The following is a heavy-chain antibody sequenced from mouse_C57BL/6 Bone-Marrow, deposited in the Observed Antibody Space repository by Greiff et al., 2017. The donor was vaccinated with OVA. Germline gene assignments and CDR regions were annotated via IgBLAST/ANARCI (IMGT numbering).Heavy chain of an antibody. CDR2: IDPETGGT. CDR1: GYTFTDYE. V-gene: IGHV1-15*01. CDR3: TRGYSNYYAMDY. D-gene: IGHD2-5*01. Sequence: QVQLQQSGAELVRPGASVTLSCKASGYTFTDYEMHWVKQTPVHGLEWIGAIDPETGGTAYNQKFKGKAILTADKSSSQAYMELRSLTSEDSAVYYCTRGYSNYYAMDYWGQGTSVTASS. J-gene: IGHJ4*01.